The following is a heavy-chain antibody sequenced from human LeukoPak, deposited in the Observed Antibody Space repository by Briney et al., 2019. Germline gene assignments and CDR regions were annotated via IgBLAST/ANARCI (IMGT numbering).Heavy chain of an antibody. CDR2: IKQDGSEK. CDR1: GFTFSSYW. J-gene: IGHJ5*02. Sequence: PGGSLRLSCAASGFTFSSYWMSWVRQAPGKGLEWVANIKQDGSEKYYVDSVKGRFTISRDNAKNSLYLQMNSLRAEDTAVYYCARARVAAAGTNWFDPWGQGTLVTVSS. V-gene: IGHV3-7*03. CDR3: ARARVAAAGTNWFDP. D-gene: IGHD6-13*01.